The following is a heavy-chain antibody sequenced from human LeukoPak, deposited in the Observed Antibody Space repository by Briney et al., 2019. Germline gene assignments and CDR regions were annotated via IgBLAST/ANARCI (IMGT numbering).Heavy chain of an antibody. CDR1: GYTFTSYD. D-gene: IGHD3-22*01. V-gene: IGHV1-8*01. CDR2: MNPNSGNT. J-gene: IGHJ5*02. Sequence: ASVKVSCKASGYTFTSYDINWVRQATGQGLEWMGWMNPNSGNTGYAQKFQGRVTMTRNTSISTAYMELSSLRSEDTAVYYCARALTYYYDSSADWFDPWAREPWSPSPQ. CDR3: ARALTYYYDSSADWFDP.